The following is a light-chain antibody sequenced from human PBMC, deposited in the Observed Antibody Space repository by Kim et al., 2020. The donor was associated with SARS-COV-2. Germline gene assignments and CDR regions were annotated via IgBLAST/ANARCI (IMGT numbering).Light chain of an antibody. V-gene: IGKV3-11*01. CDR1: QSVGSS. J-gene: IGKJ3*01. Sequence: PGGTATLSCRASQSVGSSLAWYQHKPGQAPRLVISDASDRATGIPARFSGSGSGTDFSLTISYIEPEDFAVYYCQQRANWITFGPGTKVDIK. CDR3: QQRANWIT. CDR2: DAS.